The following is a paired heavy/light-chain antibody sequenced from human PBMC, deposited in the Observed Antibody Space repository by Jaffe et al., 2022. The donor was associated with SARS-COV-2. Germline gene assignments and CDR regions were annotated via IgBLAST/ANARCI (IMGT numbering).Light chain of an antibody. J-gene: IGKJ3*01. CDR3: QQYNNWPFT. CDR1: QSVTSN. V-gene: IGKV3-15*01. Sequence: EIVMTQSPATLSVSPGERATLSCRASQSVTSNLAWYQQKPGQAPRLLIYGASTRATGIPARFSGSGSGTEFTLTISSLQSEDFAVYYCQQYNNWPFTFGPGTKVDIK. CDR2: GAS.
Heavy chain of an antibody. CDR1: GGSISSGDYY. V-gene: IGHV4-30-4*01. J-gene: IGHJ5*02. CDR2: IYYSGST. Sequence: QVQLQESGPGLVKPSQTPSLTCTVSGGSISSGDYYWSWIRQPPGKGLEWIGYIYYSGSTYYNPSLKSRVNISVDMSKNQFSLKLTSVTAADTAVYYCARSEGYCSSTSCQNWFDPWGQGTLVTVSS. D-gene: IGHD2-2*01. CDR3: ARSEGYCSSTSCQNWFDP.